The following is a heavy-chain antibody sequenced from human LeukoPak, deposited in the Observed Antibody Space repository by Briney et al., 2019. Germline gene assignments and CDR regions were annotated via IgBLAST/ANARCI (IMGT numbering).Heavy chain of an antibody. V-gene: IGHV7-4-1*02. D-gene: IGHD3-9*01. J-gene: IGHJ4*02. CDR2: INTNTGNP. CDR3: AREGILTGSYYFDY. Sequence: ASVKVSCKASGYTFTSYAMNWVRQAPGQGLEWMGWINTNTGNPTYAQGFTGRFVFSLDTSVSTAYLQISSLKAEDTAVYYCAREGILTGSYYFDYWGQGTLVTVSS. CDR1: GYTFTSYA.